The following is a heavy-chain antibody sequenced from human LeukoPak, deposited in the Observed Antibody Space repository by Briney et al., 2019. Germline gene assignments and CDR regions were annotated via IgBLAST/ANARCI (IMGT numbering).Heavy chain of an antibody. V-gene: IGHV3-7*01. J-gene: IGHJ4*02. CDR3: ARRSTLYSSGWFYFDY. CDR2: IKQDGSEK. CDR1: GFTFSSKW. D-gene: IGHD6-19*01. Sequence: PGGSLRLSCEASGFTFSSKWMSWVRQAPGKGLEWVANIKQDGSEKYYGDSVKGRFTISRDNGKNSLYLQMNSLRVEDTAVYYCARRSTLYSSGWFYFDYWGQGTLVTVSS.